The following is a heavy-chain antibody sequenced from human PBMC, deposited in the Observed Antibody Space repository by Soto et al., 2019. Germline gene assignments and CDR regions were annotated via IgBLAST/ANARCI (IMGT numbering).Heavy chain of an antibody. CDR1: GGSISRYTYY. J-gene: IGHJ6*03. CDR2: IYYTGTT. D-gene: IGHD2-21*02. V-gene: IGHV4-39*01. Sequence: SETLSLTCTVSGGSISRYTYYGGWIRQPPGKGLEWIGTIYYTGTTYYNPSLQSRVTISVDTSETQFSLKLTSVTAADTAVYYCAILVESSSGDAHYYMDVSAKGTSVPVS. CDR3: AILVESSSGDAHYYMDV.